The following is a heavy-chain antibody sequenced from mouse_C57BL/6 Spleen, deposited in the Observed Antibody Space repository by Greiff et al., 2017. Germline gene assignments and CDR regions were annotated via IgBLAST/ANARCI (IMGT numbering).Heavy chain of an antibody. CDR3: ARGEFIATVVVDY. V-gene: IGHV1-72*01. Sequence: VQLQQSGAELVKPGASVKLSCKASGYTFTSYWMHWVKQRPGRGLEWIGRIDPNSGGTKYNEKFKSKATLTVDTSSSTAYMQLSSLTSEDSAVYYCARGEFIATVVVDYWGQGTTLTVSS. J-gene: IGHJ2*01. CDR1: GYTFTSYW. D-gene: IGHD1-1*01. CDR2: IDPNSGGT.